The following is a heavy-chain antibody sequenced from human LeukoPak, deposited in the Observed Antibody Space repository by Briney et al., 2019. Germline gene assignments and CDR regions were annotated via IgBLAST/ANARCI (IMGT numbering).Heavy chain of an antibody. V-gene: IGHV4-39*01. CDR1: GGSISSSSYY. Sequence: SSETLSLTCTVSGGSISSSSYYWGWIRQPPGKGLEWIGSIYYSGSTYYNPSLKSRVTISVDTSKNQFSLKLNSVTAADTAVYYCARGFVDIVATSILVGDYFDYWGQGTLVTVSS. J-gene: IGHJ4*02. CDR2: IYYSGST. CDR3: ARGFVDIVATSILVGDYFDY. D-gene: IGHD5-12*01.